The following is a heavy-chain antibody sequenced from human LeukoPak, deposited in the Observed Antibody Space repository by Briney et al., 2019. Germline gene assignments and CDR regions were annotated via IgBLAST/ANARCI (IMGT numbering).Heavy chain of an antibody. J-gene: IGHJ3*02. CDR2: ISAYNGNT. V-gene: IGHV1-18*01. CDR3: ARGGLGGSYQPVKEDAFDI. Sequence: ASVKVSCKASGYTFSTYGISWVRQAPGQGLEWMGWISAYNGNTNYAQKLQGRVTMTTDTSTSTAYMELRSLRSDDTAVYYCARGGLGGSYQPVKEDAFDIWGQGTMVTVSS. CDR1: GYTFSTYG. D-gene: IGHD1-26*01.